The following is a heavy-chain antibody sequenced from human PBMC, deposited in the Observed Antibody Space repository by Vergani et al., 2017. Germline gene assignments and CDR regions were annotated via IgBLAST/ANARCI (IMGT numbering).Heavy chain of an antibody. D-gene: IGHD2-2*01. J-gene: IGHJ6*02. CDR3: TAGVVPAANGMDV. V-gene: IGHV3-15*01. CDR2: IKSKTDGGTT. Sequence: EVQLVESGGGLVKPGGSLRLSCAASGFTFSNAWMSWVRQAPGKGLEWVGRIKSKTDGGTTDYAAPVKGRITISRDDSKNTLYLQMNSLKTEDTAVYYWTAGVVPAANGMDVWGQGTTVTVSS. CDR1: GFTFSNAW.